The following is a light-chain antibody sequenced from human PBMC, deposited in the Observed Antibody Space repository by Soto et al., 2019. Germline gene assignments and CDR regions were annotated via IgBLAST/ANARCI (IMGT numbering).Light chain of an antibody. V-gene: IGKV2-28*01. Sequence: DIVMTQSPLSLPVTPGEPASIPCRSSQSLLHSNGYNYLDWYPQKPGQSPQLLIYLGSNRASGVPDRFSGSGSGTYFTLKISRVEAEDVGVYYCLQALQTPYTFGQGTKLESK. CDR1: QSLLHSNGYNY. J-gene: IGKJ2*01. CDR2: LGS. CDR3: LQALQTPYT.